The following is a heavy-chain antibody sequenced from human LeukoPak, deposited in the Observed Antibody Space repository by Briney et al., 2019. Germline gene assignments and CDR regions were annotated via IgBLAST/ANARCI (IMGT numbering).Heavy chain of an antibody. CDR3: ARGGGYYYYYMDV. CDR2: INHSGST. V-gene: IGHV4-34*01. CDR1: GGSFSGYY. Sequence: SETLSLTCAVYGGSFSGYYWSWIRQPPGKGLEWIGEINHSGSTNYNPSLKSRVTISVDTSKNQFSLKLSSVTAADTAVYYCARGGGYYYYYMDVWGKGTTVTVPS. J-gene: IGHJ6*03.